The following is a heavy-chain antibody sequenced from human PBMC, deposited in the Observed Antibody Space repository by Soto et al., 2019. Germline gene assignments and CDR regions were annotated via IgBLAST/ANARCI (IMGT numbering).Heavy chain of an antibody. CDR2: ISYDGSNK. CDR1: GFTFSSYG. J-gene: IGHJ4*02. D-gene: IGHD2-15*01. V-gene: IGHV3-30*18. CDR3: AKEHVAATLIDY. Sequence: QVQLVESGGGVVQPGRSLRLSCAASGFTFSSYGMHWVRQAPGKGLEWVAVISYDGSNKYYADSVKGRFTISRDNSKNTLYLQMNSLRAEDTAVYYCAKEHVAATLIDYWGQGTLVTVSS.